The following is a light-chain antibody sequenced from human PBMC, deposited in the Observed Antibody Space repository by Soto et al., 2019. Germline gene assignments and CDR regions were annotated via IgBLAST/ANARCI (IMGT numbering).Light chain of an antibody. J-gene: IGLJ1*01. CDR2: DVS. Sequence: LTQPASVSGSPGQSITISCTGTSSDVGGYNYVSWYQQHPGKAPKLMIYDVSNRPSGVSNRFSGSKSGNTASLTISGLQAEDEADYYCSSYTSSSPFVFGTGTKVTVL. CDR1: SSDVGGYNY. V-gene: IGLV2-14*01. CDR3: SSYTSSSPFV.